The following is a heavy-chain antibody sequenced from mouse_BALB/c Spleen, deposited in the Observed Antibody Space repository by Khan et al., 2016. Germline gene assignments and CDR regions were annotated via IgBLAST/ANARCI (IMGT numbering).Heavy chain of an antibody. J-gene: IGHJ2*01. D-gene: IGHD2-1*01. CDR1: GYAFSSYW. CDR2: IYPGDGDT. V-gene: IGHV1-80*01. CDR3: ANYGNFDY. Sequence: VQLQESGAELVRPGSSVKISCKAPGYAFSSYWMNWVKQRPGQGLEWIGQIYPGDGDTKYNGKLKGKVTLTADKSSSTAYMQLSSLTSEDSAVYFSANYGNFDYWGQGTTLTVSS.